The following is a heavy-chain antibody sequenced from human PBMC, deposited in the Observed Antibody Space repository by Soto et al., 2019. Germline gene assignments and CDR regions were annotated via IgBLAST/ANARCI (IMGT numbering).Heavy chain of an antibody. Sequence: PSETLSLTCTVSGGSISGGNYYWIWMRQPPGKGLEWIGYIFRTGSTYLNPSLRIPVSISIYTSKCHFSLRLTSVTATATSMFYCARVSIAGDGHFLDRWGQGALVTVSS. CDR1: GGSISGGNYY. CDR2: IFRTGST. V-gene: IGHV4-30-4*01. CDR3: ARVSIAGDGHFLDR. J-gene: IGHJ5*02. D-gene: IGHD6-6*01.